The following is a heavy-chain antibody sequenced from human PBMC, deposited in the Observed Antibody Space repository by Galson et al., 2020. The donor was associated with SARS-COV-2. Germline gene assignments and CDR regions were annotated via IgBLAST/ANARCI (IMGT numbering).Heavy chain of an antibody. Sequence: GGSLRLSCAASGFTFRNYAIHWVRQAPGKGLEWLTVISHDGKIKVYADSVKGRLTISRDNSGNMVFLQMVSLRADDTALYYCTRDVSGGASDIWGQGTMVTVSS. CDR3: TRDVSGGASDI. CDR2: ISHDGKIK. D-gene: IGHD1-26*01. J-gene: IGHJ3*02. CDR1: GFTFRNYA. V-gene: IGHV3-30*04.